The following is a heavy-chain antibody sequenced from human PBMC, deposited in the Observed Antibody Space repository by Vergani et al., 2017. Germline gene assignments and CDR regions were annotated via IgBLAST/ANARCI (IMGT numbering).Heavy chain of an antibody. J-gene: IGHJ6*03. CDR2: ISYDGSNK. V-gene: IGHV3-30*18. CDR1: GFTFSSYG. D-gene: IGHD3-10*01. Sequence: QVQLVESGGGLVKPGGSLRLSCAASGFTFSSYGMHWVRQAPGKGLEWVAVISYDGSNKYYADSVKGRFTISRDNSKNTLYLQMNSLRAEDTAVYYCAKEAEITITNYYYYMDVWGKGTTVTVSS. CDR3: AKEAEITITNYYYYMDV.